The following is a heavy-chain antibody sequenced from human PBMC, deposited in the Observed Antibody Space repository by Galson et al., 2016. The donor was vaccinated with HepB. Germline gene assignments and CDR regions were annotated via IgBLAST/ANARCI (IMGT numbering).Heavy chain of an antibody. V-gene: IGHV3-73*01. D-gene: IGHD4-17*01. Sequence: SLRLSCAASGFTFSVSAIHWVRQPSGKGLEWVGRIKTTANSYATAYAASVKGRFTISRDDSKNTAYLQMNSLNTEDTAVYYLTRLDYGDFRFDYWGQGALVTVSS. J-gene: IGHJ4*02. CDR1: GFTFSVSA. CDR3: TRLDYGDFRFDY. CDR2: IKTTANSYAT.